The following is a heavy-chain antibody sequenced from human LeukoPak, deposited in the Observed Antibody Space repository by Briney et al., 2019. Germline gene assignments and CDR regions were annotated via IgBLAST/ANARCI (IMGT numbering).Heavy chain of an antibody. CDR2: LDPSDSYT. CDR1: GYNFTGHW. J-gene: IGHJ4*02. Sequence: GESLRISCKGSGYNFTGHWISWVRQMPGKGLEWMGRLDPSDSYTNYSPSFQGHVTISADKSISTACLQWSSLKASDTAIYYCAGLRDGSLDYWGQGTLVTVSS. CDR3: AGLRDGSLDY. V-gene: IGHV5-10-1*01.